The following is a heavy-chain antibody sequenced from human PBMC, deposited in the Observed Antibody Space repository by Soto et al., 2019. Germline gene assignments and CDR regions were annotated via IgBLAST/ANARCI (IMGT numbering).Heavy chain of an antibody. V-gene: IGHV1-46*01. D-gene: IGHD3-22*01. CDR2: IYPRGGST. Sequence: ASVKVSCKTSGYNFTSHYIHWVRQAPGQRLESMGIIYPRGGSTIYAQKFQGKVTMTRDTSTHTLYMELRRLRSEDTAIYYCSRVGYSSTGTTLHFHGLDVWGQGTTVTVSS. J-gene: IGHJ6*02. CDR3: SRVGYSSTGTTLHFHGLDV. CDR1: GYNFTSHY.